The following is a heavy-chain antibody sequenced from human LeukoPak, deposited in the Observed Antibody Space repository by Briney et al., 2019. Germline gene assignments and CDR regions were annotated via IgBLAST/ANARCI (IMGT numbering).Heavy chain of an antibody. D-gene: IGHD3-22*01. CDR3: ARGYYYDSSGSLRT. J-gene: IGHJ5*02. CDR1: GFTVSSNY. CDR2: IYSGGST. Sequence: GGSLKLSCAASGFTVSSNYMSWVRQTPGKGLEWVSLIYSGGSTYYTDSVKGRFTISRDNSKNTVYLQMNSLRVEDTAVYYCARGYYYDSSGSLRTWGQGTLVTVSS. V-gene: IGHV3-53*01.